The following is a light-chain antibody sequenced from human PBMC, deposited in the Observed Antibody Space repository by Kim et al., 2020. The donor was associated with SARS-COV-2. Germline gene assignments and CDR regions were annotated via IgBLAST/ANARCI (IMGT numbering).Light chain of an antibody. Sequence: SPGERATLSCRASQSVRSNLAWYQQKPGQAPRLLIYGASTRATGIPARFSGSGSGTEFTLTISSLQSEDFAVYYCQQYNNWPLLTFGGGTKVDIK. CDR2: GAS. V-gene: IGKV3-15*01. J-gene: IGKJ4*01. CDR1: QSVRSN. CDR3: QQYNNWPLLT.